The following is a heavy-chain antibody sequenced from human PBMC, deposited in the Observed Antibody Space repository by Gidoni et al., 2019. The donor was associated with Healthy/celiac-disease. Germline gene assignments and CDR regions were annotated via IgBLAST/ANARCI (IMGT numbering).Heavy chain of an antibody. CDR1: GYSFTSYW. D-gene: IGHD3-10*02. J-gene: IGHJ3*02. Sequence: EVQLVQSGAEVNKPGESLKISCKGSGYSFTSYWIGWVRQMPGKGLEWMGIIYPGDSDTRYSPSFQGQVTISADKSISTAYLQWSSLKASDTAMYYCARGVRDVSPSRAFDIWGQGTMVTVSS. V-gene: IGHV5-51*01. CDR2: IYPGDSDT. CDR3: ARGVRDVSPSRAFDI.